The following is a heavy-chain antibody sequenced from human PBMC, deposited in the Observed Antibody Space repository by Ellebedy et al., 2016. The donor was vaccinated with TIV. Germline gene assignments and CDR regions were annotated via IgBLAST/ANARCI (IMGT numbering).Heavy chain of an antibody. CDR3: ARVSNGGSGSYLDY. CDR1: GYTFTGYY. D-gene: IGHD3-10*01. V-gene: IGHV1-2*02. J-gene: IGHJ4*02. CDR2: INPNSGGT. Sequence: ASVKVSCKASGYTFTGYYMHWVRQAPGQGLEWMGWINPNSGGTNYAQKFQGRVTMTRDTSISTAYMELSRLRSDDTAVYYCARVSNGGSGSYLDYWGQGTLVTVSS.